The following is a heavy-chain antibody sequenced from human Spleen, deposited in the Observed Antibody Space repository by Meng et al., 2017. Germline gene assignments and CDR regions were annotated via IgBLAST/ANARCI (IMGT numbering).Heavy chain of an antibody. CDR1: GYSFTTYY. J-gene: IGHJ4*02. CDR3: TRVDYYDSSGYSFDY. D-gene: IGHD3-22*01. V-gene: IGHV1-46*01. Sequence: VQLWHSGAEVKKPEASVKVSCKASGYSFTTYYMAWVRQAPGQGLEWMGRINPRGGSPRYAQKFQGRVTMTRDTSTSTIYLELSSLRSEDTAVYYCTRVDYYDSSGYSFDYWGQGSLVTVSS. CDR2: INPRGGSP.